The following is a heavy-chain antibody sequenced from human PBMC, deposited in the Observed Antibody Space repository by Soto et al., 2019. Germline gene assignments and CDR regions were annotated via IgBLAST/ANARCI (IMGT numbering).Heavy chain of an antibody. CDR2: IYYIGST. Sequence: SETLSLTCTVSGGSISSSSYYLGWIRQPPGKGLEWIGSIYYIGSTYYNPSLKSRVTISVDTSKNQFSLKLSSVTAADTAVYYCARLIGRCSGGSCYSDYWGQGTLVTVSS. D-gene: IGHD2-15*01. CDR3: ARLIGRCSGGSCYSDY. V-gene: IGHV4-39*01. J-gene: IGHJ4*02. CDR1: GGSISSSSYY.